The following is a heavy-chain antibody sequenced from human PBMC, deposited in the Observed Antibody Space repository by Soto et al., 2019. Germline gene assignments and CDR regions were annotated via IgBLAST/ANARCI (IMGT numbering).Heavy chain of an antibody. Sequence: QVQLPESGPGLVKPSETLSLTCTVSGGSISSYYWSWIRQPPGEGLEWIGYIYYSGSTNYNPSLKSRVNRSVDTSKNQFSLRLSSVTAADTAVYNRASRYGTCFDYRGQGTLVTVSS. CDR3: ASRYGTCFDY. V-gene: IGHV4-59*08. D-gene: IGHD5-18*01. CDR1: GGSISSYY. CDR2: IYYSGST. J-gene: IGHJ4*02.